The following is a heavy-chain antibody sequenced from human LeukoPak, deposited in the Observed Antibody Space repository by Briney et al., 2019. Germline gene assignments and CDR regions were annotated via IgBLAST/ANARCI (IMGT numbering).Heavy chain of an antibody. V-gene: IGHV3-30*04. Sequence: PGPSLRLSCVASGFTFSTYAMHWVRQAPGKGLEWVAVISYHGSDKYYVDSVKGRFTISRDNSKNTLYLQMNSLRTEDTAVFYCARAINSAWHNIDYWGQGTLVTASS. CDR1: GFTFSTYA. J-gene: IGHJ4*02. CDR2: ISYHGSDK. D-gene: IGHD2/OR15-2a*01. CDR3: ARAINSAWHNIDY.